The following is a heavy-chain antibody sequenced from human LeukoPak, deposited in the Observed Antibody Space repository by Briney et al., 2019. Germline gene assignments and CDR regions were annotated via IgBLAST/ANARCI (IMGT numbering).Heavy chain of an antibody. CDR3: AKEFDDYYGSGSHPFDY. CDR1: GFTFSSYG. J-gene: IGHJ4*02. Sequence: TRRSLRLSCAAPGFTFSSYGMHWLRQAPGKGLERVAVISYDGSNKYYAGSVKGRFTISRDNSENTLYLQMNSLRAEDTAVYYCAKEFDDYYGSGSHPFDYWGQGTLVTVSS. V-gene: IGHV3-30*18. D-gene: IGHD3-10*01. CDR2: ISYDGSNK.